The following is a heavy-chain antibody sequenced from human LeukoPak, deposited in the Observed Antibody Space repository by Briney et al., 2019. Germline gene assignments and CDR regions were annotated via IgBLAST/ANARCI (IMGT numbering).Heavy chain of an antibody. V-gene: IGHV4-39*01. D-gene: IGHD6-13*01. CDR1: GVSIISSNYY. Sequence: PSETMSLTCTVSGVSIISSNYYWGWFRQPPGKGLQWIASVFYTVTTRHNPSLKSRVTISVDTSKNEFSLSLSSVTAEDTAMYYCARRLGSSADGILKYYFDYWGQGTLVTVS. CDR3: ARRLGSSADGILKYYFDY. J-gene: IGHJ4*02. CDR2: VFYTVTT.